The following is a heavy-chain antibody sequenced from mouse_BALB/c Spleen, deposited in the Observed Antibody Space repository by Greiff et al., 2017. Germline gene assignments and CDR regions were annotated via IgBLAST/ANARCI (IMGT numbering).Heavy chain of an antibody. CDR3: TRYDYDVGFAY. J-gene: IGHJ3*01. Sequence: QVQLQQSGAELVKPGASVKLSCKASGYTFTSYYMYWVKQRPGQGLEWIGEINPSNGGTNFNEKFKSKATLTVDKSSSTAYIQLSSLTSEDSAVYYCTRYDYDVGFAYWGQGTLVTVSA. CDR2: INPSNGGT. D-gene: IGHD2-4*01. CDR1: GYTFTSYY. V-gene: IGHV1S81*02.